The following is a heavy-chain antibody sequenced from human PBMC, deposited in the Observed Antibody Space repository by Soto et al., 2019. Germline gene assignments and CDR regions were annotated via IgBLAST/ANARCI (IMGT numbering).Heavy chain of an antibody. J-gene: IGHJ6*02. CDR2: IWYDGSNK. Sequence: PGGSLRLSCAESGFTFSSYGMHWVRQAPSKGLEWVAVIWYDGSNKYYVDSVKGRFTISGDNSKNTLYLQMNSLRAEDTAVYYCARGGYCSSTSCYTYYYYGMDVWGQGTTVTVSS. CDR3: ARGGYCSSTSCYTYYYYGMDV. CDR1: GFTFSSYG. V-gene: IGHV3-33*01. D-gene: IGHD2-2*02.